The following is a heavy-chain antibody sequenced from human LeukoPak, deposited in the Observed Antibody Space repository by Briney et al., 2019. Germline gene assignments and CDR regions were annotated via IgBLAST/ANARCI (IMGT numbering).Heavy chain of an antibody. D-gene: IGHD6-6*01. Sequence: PGGSLRLSCAASGFTFSSYWMSWVRQAPGKGLEWVANIKQDGSEKYYVDSVKGRFTISRDNAKNSLYLQMNSLRAEDTAVYYCARDLKSQYSSSDYWGQGTLVTVSS. CDR2: IKQDGSEK. CDR1: GFTFSSYW. CDR3: ARDLKSQYSSSDY. V-gene: IGHV3-7*01. J-gene: IGHJ4*02.